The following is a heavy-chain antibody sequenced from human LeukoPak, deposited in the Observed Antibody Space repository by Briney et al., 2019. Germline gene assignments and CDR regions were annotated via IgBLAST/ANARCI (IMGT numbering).Heavy chain of an antibody. V-gene: IGHV3-23*03. CDR3: ANSTAARPYYFGY. J-gene: IGHJ4*02. CDR1: GFTFSSYW. CDR2: IYSDGDT. D-gene: IGHD6-6*01. Sequence: GGSLRLSCAASGFTFSSYWVSWVRQAPGKGLQYVSVIYSDGDTYYADSVKGRFTISRDNSKNTLYLQMNSLRAEDTAVYFCANSTAARPYYFGYWGQGTLVTVSS.